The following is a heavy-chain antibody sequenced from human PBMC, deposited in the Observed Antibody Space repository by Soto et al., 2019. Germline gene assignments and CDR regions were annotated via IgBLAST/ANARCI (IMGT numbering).Heavy chain of an antibody. CDR3: ARGYCSSTICYIWDNWFDP. D-gene: IGHD2-2*02. CDR1: GGSISSSSYY. Sequence: SETLSLTCTVSGGSISSSSYYWGWIRQPPGKGLEWIGYIYYSGRTNYNPSLKSRVTISVDTSKNQFSLKLSSVTAADTAVYYCARGYCSSTICYIWDNWFDPWGQGTLVTVSS. CDR2: IYYSGRT. J-gene: IGHJ5*02. V-gene: IGHV4-61*05.